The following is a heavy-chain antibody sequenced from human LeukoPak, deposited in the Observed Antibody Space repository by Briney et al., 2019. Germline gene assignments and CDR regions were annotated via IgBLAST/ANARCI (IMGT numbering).Heavy chain of an antibody. CDR2: VHYSGSV. V-gene: IGHV4-59*01. D-gene: IGHD4-11*01. Sequence: SETLSLTCAVYGGSFSGYYWSWSRQPPGKGLDWIGHVHYSGSVNYNPSLKSRVTISMDTSKNQFSLRLSSVTAVDTAVYYCARVSGATITTYYGMDVWGHGTTVTVS. J-gene: IGHJ6*02. CDR1: GGSFSGYY. CDR3: ARVSGATITTYYGMDV.